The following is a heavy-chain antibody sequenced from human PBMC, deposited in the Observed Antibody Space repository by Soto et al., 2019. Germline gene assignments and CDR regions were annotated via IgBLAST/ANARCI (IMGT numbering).Heavy chain of an antibody. D-gene: IGHD3-22*01. CDR3: ARESYDSSGYLDY. V-gene: IGHV4-30-2*01. J-gene: IGHJ4*02. CDR2: IYHSGST. CDR1: GGSISSGGYS. Sequence: SETLSLTCAVSGGSISSGGYSWSWIRQPPGKGLEWIGYIYHSGSTYYNPSLKSRVTISVDGSKNQFSLKLSSVTAADTAVYYCARESYDSSGYLDYWGQGTLVTVSS.